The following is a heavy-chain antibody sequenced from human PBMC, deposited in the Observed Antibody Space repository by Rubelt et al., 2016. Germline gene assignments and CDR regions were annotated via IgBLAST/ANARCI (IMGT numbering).Heavy chain of an antibody. J-gene: IGHJ4*02. CDR2: INHSGRT. CDR3: ERGLGFNFRVRGVMGY. D-gene: IGHD2-8*01. CDR1: GGSFSDYY. Sequence: QVQLQQWGAGLLKPSETLSLTCAVYGGSFSDYYWSWIRQPPGKGLEWIGEINHSGRTNYNPSLKSRVTVSVDTSKNKLSLNLSSVTAADTAWYYCERGLGFNFRVRGVMGYWGQGTLVTVSS. V-gene: IGHV4-34*01.